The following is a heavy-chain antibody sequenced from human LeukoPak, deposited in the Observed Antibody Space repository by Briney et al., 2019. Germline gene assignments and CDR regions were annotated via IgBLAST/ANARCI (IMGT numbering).Heavy chain of an antibody. V-gene: IGHV3-11*04. CDR3: ARDLNPYYYESRGYPPIGY. D-gene: IGHD3-22*01. CDR2: ISSSGSTI. CDR1: GFTFSDYY. Sequence: GGSLRLSCAASGFTFSDYYMSWIRQAPGKGLEWVSYISSSGSTIYYADSVKGRFTISRDNAKNSLYLQMNSLRAEDTAVYYCARDLNPYYYESRGYPPIGYWGQGTLVTVSS. J-gene: IGHJ4*02.